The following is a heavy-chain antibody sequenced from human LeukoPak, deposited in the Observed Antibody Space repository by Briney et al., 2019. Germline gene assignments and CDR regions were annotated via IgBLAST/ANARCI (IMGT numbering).Heavy chain of an antibody. CDR1: GSRFTSYW. J-gene: IGHJ4*02. V-gene: IGHV5-51*01. Sequence: GASLKISCRGSGSRFTSYWSGWWRRLPGKGLEWMGIIYPGDSDTRYSPSFQGEVTISADKSISTAYLQWSSLKASDTAMYYCARLGSGLIDYWGQGTLVTVSS. CDR2: IYPGDSDT. D-gene: IGHD6-19*01. CDR3: ARLGSGLIDY.